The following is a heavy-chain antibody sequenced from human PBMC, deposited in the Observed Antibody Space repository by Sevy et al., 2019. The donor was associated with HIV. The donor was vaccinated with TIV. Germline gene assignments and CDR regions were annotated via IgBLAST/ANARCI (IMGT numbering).Heavy chain of an antibody. Sequence: SETLSLTCTVSGGSVSSGSYYWSWIRQPPGKGLEWIGYIYYSGSTNYNPSLKSRVTISVDTSKNQFSLKLSPVTAAETAVYYCARDRIGYCSGGSCYSYYYYGMDVWGQGTTVTVSS. CDR2: IYYSGST. CDR1: GGSVSSGSYY. V-gene: IGHV4-61*01. J-gene: IGHJ6*02. D-gene: IGHD2-15*01. CDR3: ARDRIGYCSGGSCYSYYYYGMDV.